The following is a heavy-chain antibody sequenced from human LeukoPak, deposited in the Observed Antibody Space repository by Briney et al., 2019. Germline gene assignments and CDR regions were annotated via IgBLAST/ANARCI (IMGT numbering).Heavy chain of an antibody. CDR2: ITGSGGNR. CDR1: GSTFSNYA. J-gene: IGHJ1*01. CDR3: AKDPNGDYIGAFDFQR. V-gene: IGHV3-23*01. Sequence: PGGSLRLSCAGSGSTFSNYAMIWVRQAPGKGLEWVSAITGSGGNRFYAGSVKGRFTISRDNSRNTLYLQMNSLRGDDTAVYYCAKDPNGDYIGAFDFQRWGQGTQVTVSS. D-gene: IGHD4-17*01.